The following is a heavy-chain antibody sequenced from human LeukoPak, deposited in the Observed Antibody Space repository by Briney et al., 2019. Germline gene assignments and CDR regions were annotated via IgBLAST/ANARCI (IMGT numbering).Heavy chain of an antibody. CDR2: IYYSGST. CDR1: GVSISSSNSY. J-gene: IGHJ5*02. CDR3: ARQIDPWAPFDP. V-gene: IGHV4-39*01. D-gene: IGHD3-9*01. Sequence: SGTLSLTCTVSGVSISSSNSYWGWIRQPPGKGLEWIGSIYYSGSTYYNPSLKSRVTISVDTSKNQFSLKLSSVTAADTAVYYCARQIDPWAPFDPWGQGTLVTVSS.